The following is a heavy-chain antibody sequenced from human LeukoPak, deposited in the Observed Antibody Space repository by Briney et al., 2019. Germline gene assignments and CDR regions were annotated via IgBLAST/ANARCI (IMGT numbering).Heavy chain of an antibody. D-gene: IGHD2-2*01. Sequence: GGSLRLSCAASGFTFSSYSMNWVRQAPGKGLEWVSSISSSSSYIYYADSVKGRFTISRDNAKNSLYLQMNSLRAEDTAVYYCARERDCSGTTCYEGDYWGQGTLVTVSS. J-gene: IGHJ4*02. CDR2: ISSSSSYI. CDR3: ARERDCSGTTCYEGDY. V-gene: IGHV3-21*01. CDR1: GFTFSSYS.